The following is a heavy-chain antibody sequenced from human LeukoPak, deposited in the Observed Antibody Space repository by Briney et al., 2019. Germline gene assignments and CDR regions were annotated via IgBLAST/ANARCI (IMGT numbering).Heavy chain of an antibody. D-gene: IGHD2-2*01. Sequence: SETLSLTCTVSGGSISSSSYYWSWIRQPAGKGLEWIGRIYTSGSTNYNPSLKSRVTISVDTSKNQFSLKLSSVTAADTAVYYCASGVVPAAYFDYWGQGTLVTVSS. CDR3: ASGVVPAAYFDY. J-gene: IGHJ4*02. CDR1: GGSISSSSYY. V-gene: IGHV4-61*02. CDR2: IYTSGST.